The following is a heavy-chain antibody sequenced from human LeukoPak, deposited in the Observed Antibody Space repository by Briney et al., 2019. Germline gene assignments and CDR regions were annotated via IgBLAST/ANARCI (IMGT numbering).Heavy chain of an antibody. CDR2: ISSSGSTI. J-gene: IGHJ4*02. V-gene: IGHV3-48*03. CDR3: ARVGYCSGGSCWDLDY. D-gene: IGHD2-15*01. Sequence: SPSPSCAVSGFTSTSFEINWVRQAPGTGVGWVSYISSSGSTISYADSVKGRFTISRDNAKNSLYLQMNSLRGEDTAVYYCARVGYCSGGSCWDLDYWGQGTLVTVSS. CDR1: GFTSTSFE.